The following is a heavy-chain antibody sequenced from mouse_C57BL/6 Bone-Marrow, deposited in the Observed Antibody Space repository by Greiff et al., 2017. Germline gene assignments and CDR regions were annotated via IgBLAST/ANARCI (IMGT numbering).Heavy chain of an antibody. J-gene: IGHJ2*01. CDR2: IYPRSGNT. CDR3: ARSEFITTVVHYFDY. D-gene: IGHD1-1*01. CDR1: GYTFTSYG. Sequence: QVQLQQSGAELARPGASVKLSCKASGYTFTSYGISWVKQRTGQGLEWIGEIYPRSGNTYYNEKFKGKATLTADNSSSTAYMKLRSLTSEDSAVYFCARSEFITTVVHYFDYWGQGTTLTVSS. V-gene: IGHV1-81*01.